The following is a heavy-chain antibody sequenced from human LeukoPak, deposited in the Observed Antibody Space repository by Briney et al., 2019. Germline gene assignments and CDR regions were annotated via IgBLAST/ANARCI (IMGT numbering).Heavy chain of an antibody. CDR3: AGDQVDDTGYLR. D-gene: IGHD5-12*01. CDR2: INGDGRTT. V-gene: IGHV3-64D*06. Sequence: GGSLRLSCSASGFIFSTYTMYWVRQAPGKGLEYVSVINGDGRTTYYIDSVKGRFTISRDNSKNTLYLQMSSLRADDTAVYYCAGDQVDDTGYLRWGQGTRVTVSA. J-gene: IGHJ4*02. CDR1: GFIFSTYT.